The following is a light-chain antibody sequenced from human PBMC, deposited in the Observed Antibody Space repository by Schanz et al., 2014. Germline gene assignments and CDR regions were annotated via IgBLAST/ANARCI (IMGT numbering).Light chain of an antibody. CDR1: SSDVGGYNS. V-gene: IGLV2-11*01. Sequence: QSALTQPRSVSGSPGQSVTISCTGTSSDVGGYNSVSWFQQHPGRAPTLMIYDVSKRPSGVPDRFSGSKSGNTASLTISGLQAEDESDYYCCSYAGSSTFEVFGGGTKLTVL. J-gene: IGLJ3*02. CDR2: DVS. CDR3: CSYAGSSTFEV.